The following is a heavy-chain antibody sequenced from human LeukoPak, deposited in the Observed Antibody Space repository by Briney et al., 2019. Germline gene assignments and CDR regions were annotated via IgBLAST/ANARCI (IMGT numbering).Heavy chain of an antibody. Sequence: PGGSLRLSCAASGLTFDDYAMHRVRQAPGKGLEWVSGISWNSGSIGYADSVKGRFTISRDNAKNSLYLQMNSLRAEDTALYYCAKGSGYSYGTIVDYWGQGTLVTVSS. D-gene: IGHD5-18*01. CDR2: ISWNSGSI. CDR3: AKGSGYSYGTIVDY. CDR1: GLTFDDYA. V-gene: IGHV3-9*01. J-gene: IGHJ4*02.